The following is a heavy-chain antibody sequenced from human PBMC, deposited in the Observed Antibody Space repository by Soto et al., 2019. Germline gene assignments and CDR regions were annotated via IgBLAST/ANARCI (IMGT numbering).Heavy chain of an antibody. V-gene: IGHV1-18*01. CDR1: GYTFTSYG. D-gene: IGHD3-22*01. Sequence: ASVKVSCKASGYTFTSYGISWVRQAPGQGLEWMGWISAYNGNTNYAQKLQGRVTMTTDTSTSTAYMELRSLRSDDTAVYYCARDSPVYDSSGYYYVDYWGQGTLVTSPQ. J-gene: IGHJ4*02. CDR2: ISAYNGNT. CDR3: ARDSPVYDSSGYYYVDY.